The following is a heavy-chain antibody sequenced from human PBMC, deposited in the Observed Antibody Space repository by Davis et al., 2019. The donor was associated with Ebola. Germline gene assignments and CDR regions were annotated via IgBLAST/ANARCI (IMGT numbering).Heavy chain of an antibody. V-gene: IGHV4-31*03. CDR2: IYYSGST. Sequence: PSETLSLTCTVSGGSISSGGYYWSWIRQHPGKGLEWIGYIYYSGSTYYNPSLKSRVTISVDTSKNQFSLKLSSVTAADTAVYYCARDRAVGQYYYDRGVGFDYWGQGTLVTVSS. J-gene: IGHJ4*02. CDR3: ARDRAVGQYYYDRGVGFDY. CDR1: GGSISSGGYY. D-gene: IGHD3-22*01.